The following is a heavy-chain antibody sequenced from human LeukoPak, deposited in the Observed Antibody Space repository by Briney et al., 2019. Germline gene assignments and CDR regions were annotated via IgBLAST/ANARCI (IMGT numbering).Heavy chain of an antibody. V-gene: IGHV1-46*01. Sequence: ASVKVSCKASGYTFTSYYMHWVRQAPGQGLEWMGIINPSGGSTSYAQKFQGRVTMTRDTSTSTVYMELSSLRSGDTAVYYCARSPITMIVVAPGAFDIWDQGTMVTVSS. CDR2: INPSGGST. J-gene: IGHJ3*02. CDR3: ARSPITMIVVAPGAFDI. CDR1: GYTFTSYY. D-gene: IGHD3-22*01.